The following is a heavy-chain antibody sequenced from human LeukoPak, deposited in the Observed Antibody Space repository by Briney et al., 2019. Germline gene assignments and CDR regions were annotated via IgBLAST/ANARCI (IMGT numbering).Heavy chain of an antibody. D-gene: IGHD2-15*01. CDR2: MSYSGTT. CDR1: GGSISSGDYP. CDR3: XXXXXXXXGXCFGWFDP. J-gene: IGHJ5*02. Sequence: PSQTLSLTCTVSGGSISSGDYPWNWIRQFPGKGLEWIGYMSYSGTTNYNPSLRSRVSISLDTSKNQFSLRLNSVTAADTAVYYXXXXXXXXXGXCFGWFDPWGQGTLVTVSS. V-gene: IGHV4-31*07.